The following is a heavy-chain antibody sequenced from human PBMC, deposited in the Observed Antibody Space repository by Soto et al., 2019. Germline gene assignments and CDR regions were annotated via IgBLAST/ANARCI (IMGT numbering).Heavy chain of an antibody. CDR3: AKDGSGYSDY. CDR1: GFTFSSYG. D-gene: IGHD3-22*01. Sequence: QVQLVESGGGGVQPGRSLRLSCAASGFTFSSYGMHWVRQAPGKGLEWVAVISYDGSNKYYADSVKGRFTISRDNSKNTLYLQMNSLRAEDTAVYYCAKDGSGYSDYWGQGTLVTVSS. V-gene: IGHV3-30*18. J-gene: IGHJ4*02. CDR2: ISYDGSNK.